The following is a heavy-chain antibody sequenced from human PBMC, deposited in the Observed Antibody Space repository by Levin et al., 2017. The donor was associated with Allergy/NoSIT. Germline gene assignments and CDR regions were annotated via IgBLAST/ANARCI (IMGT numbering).Heavy chain of an antibody. J-gene: IGHJ3*02. D-gene: IGHD6-19*01. CDR2: ISSDGRKK. Sequence: GGSLRLSCAASGFTFSSYGMHWVRQAPGKGLEWVAVISSDGRKKCYADSVKGRFTISRDNSKNTLDLQMNSLRAEDTAVYYCAKDVDGGGSYPLGNAAFEMWGQ. V-gene: IGHV3-30*18. CDR3: AKDVDGGGSYPLGNAAFEM. CDR1: GFTFSSYG.